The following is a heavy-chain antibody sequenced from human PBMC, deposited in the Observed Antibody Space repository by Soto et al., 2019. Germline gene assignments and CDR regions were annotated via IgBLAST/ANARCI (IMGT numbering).Heavy chain of an antibody. J-gene: IGHJ4*02. D-gene: IGHD2-2*01. CDR1: GFTLSGDW. CDR2: IKQDGSGK. Sequence: GGSLRLSCVASGFTLSGDWMSWVRQAPGKGLEWVANIKQDGSGKYYVDSVKGRFTISRDNAKNSVSLQMNSLRAEDTAVYYCARESDCNSARCYAFDYWGQGTPVTVSS. V-gene: IGHV3-7*01. CDR3: ARESDCNSARCYAFDY.